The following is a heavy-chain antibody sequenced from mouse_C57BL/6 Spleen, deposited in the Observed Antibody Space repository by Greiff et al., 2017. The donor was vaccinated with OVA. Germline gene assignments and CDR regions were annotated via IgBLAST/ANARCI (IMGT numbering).Heavy chain of an antibody. CDR2: ISSGGDYI. CDR1: GFTFSSYA. Sequence: EVKVEESGEGLVKPGGSLKLSCAASGFTFSSYAMSWVRQTPEKRLEWVAYISSGGDYIYYADTVKGRFTISRDNARNTLYLQMSSLKSEDTAMYYCTREGYSNSAWFAYWGQGTLVTVSA. D-gene: IGHD2-5*01. J-gene: IGHJ3*01. CDR3: TREGYSNSAWFAY. V-gene: IGHV5-9-1*02.